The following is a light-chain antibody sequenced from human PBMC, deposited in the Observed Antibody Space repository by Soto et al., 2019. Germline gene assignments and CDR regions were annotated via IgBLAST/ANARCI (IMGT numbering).Light chain of an antibody. J-gene: IGKJ5*01. Sequence: DIQMTQSPSSGSASVGDRVTISCQASQGISRSLACYQQKPGKAPKLLIYAASSLQSGVPSRFSGSGFGTDFTLTISSLQPEDSAIYYCQQADTFPIPFGQGTRLEIK. V-gene: IGKV1D-12*01. CDR1: QGISRS. CDR3: QQADTFPIP. CDR2: AAS.